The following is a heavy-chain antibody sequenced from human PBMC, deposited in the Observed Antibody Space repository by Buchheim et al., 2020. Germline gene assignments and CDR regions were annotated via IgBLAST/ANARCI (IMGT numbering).Heavy chain of an antibody. V-gene: IGHV1-2*02. J-gene: IGHJ4*02. Sequence: QVQLVQSGAEVKKPGASVKVSCKASGYTFTGYYMHWVRQAPGQELEWMGWINPNSGGTNYAQKFQGRVTMTRDTSLSTAYMELSRLRSDDTAVYYCARTYFYYDFWSEQGSYFDYWGQGTL. CDR3: ARTYFYYDFWSEQGSYFDY. D-gene: IGHD3-3*01. CDR1: GYTFTGYY. CDR2: INPNSGGT.